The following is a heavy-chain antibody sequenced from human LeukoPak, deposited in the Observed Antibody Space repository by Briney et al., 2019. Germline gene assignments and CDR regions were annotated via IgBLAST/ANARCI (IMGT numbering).Heavy chain of an antibody. Sequence: PGGSLRLSCAASGLTFSSYGMHWVRQAPGKGLEWVAVISYDGSNKYYADSVKGRFTISRDNSKNTLYLQMNSLRAEDTAVYYCAKDLAAAGTMLGYYFDYWGQGTLVTVSS. J-gene: IGHJ4*02. CDR2: ISYDGSNK. CDR1: GLTFSSYG. D-gene: IGHD6-13*01. CDR3: AKDLAAAGTMLGYYFDY. V-gene: IGHV3-30*18.